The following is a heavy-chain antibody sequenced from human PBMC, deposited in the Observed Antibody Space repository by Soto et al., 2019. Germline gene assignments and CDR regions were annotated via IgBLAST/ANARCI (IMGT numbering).Heavy chain of an antibody. CDR1: GDSVSSHSAA. V-gene: IGHV6-1*01. CDR2: AYSRSKCYN. D-gene: IGHD6-19*01. CDR3: AREIRVIAVTGRRYYYYGMDV. Sequence: QTLSLTCVISGDSVSSHSAAWNWIRQSPSRGLEWLGRAYSRSKCYNNYPVSQRSRVTISPETAKNQISLQLDTETPEDTAADYCAREIRVIAVTGRRYYYYGMDVWAQETTLTVSS. J-gene: IGHJ6*02.